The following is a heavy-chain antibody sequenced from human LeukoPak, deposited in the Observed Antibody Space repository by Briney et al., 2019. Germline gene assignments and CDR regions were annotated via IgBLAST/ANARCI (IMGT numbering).Heavy chain of an antibody. V-gene: IGHV1-69*05. CDR2: IIPIFGAA. Sequence: SVKVSCKASGGTFSSYAISWVRQAPGQGLEWMGGIIPIFGAANYAQKFQGRVTITTDESTSTAYMELSSLRSEDTAVYYCARAPYYYDSSGYSQGGYYYYYMDVWGKGTTVTVSS. J-gene: IGHJ6*03. CDR1: GGTFSSYA. CDR3: ARAPYYYDSSGYSQGGYYYYYMDV. D-gene: IGHD3-22*01.